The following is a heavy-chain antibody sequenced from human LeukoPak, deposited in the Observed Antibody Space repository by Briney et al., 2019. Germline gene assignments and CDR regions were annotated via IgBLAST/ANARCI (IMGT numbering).Heavy chain of an antibody. CDR1: GGSISSSSYY. V-gene: IGHV4-39*01. Sequence: SETLSLTCTVSGGSISSSSYYWGWIRQPPGKGREGIVSIYYSGSTYYNPSLKSRVNISVATPQTQSSMKLSSVTAADTAVYYCARQPPFRYFDWSYGMDVWGQGTTVTVSS. CDR3: ARQPPFRYFDWSYGMDV. D-gene: IGHD3-9*01. CDR2: IYYSGST. J-gene: IGHJ6*02.